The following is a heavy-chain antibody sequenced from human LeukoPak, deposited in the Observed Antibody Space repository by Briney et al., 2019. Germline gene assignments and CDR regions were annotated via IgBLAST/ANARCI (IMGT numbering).Heavy chain of an antibody. Sequence: SETLSLXCTVSGGSNSSSSYYWGWNRQPPGKGLEWIGSIYYSGSTYYNPSLKSRVTISVDTSKNQFSLKLSSVTAADTAVYYCARIYYDFWSGYPEQLDYWGQGTLVTVSS. D-gene: IGHD3-3*01. V-gene: IGHV4-39*01. CDR2: IYYSGST. CDR3: ARIYYDFWSGYPEQLDY. CDR1: GGSNSSSSYY. J-gene: IGHJ4*02.